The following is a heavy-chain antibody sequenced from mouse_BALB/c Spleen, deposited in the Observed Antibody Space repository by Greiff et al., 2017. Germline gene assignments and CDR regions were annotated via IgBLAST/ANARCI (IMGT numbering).Heavy chain of an antibody. V-gene: IGHV3-8*02. CDR2: ISYSGST. Sequence: EVQVVESGPSLVKPSQTLSLTCSVTGDSITSGYWNWIRKFPGNKLEYMGYISYSGSTYYNPSLKSRISITRDTSKNQYYLQLNSVTTEDTATYYCASGYYGSSYGWYFDVWGAGTTVTVSS. J-gene: IGHJ1*01. D-gene: IGHD1-1*01. CDR1: GDSITSGY. CDR3: ASGYYGSSYGWYFDV.